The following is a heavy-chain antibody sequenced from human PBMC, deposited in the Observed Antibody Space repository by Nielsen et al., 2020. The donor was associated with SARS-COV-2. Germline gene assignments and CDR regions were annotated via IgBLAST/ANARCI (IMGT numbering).Heavy chain of an antibody. J-gene: IGHJ4*02. Sequence: GGSLRLSCAASGFTFSSYATHWVRQAPGKGLEWVAVISYDGSNKYYADSVKGRFTISRDNSKNTLYLQMNSLRAEDTAVYYCAKDMITFGGVIAQYPDYWGQGTLVTVSS. CDR3: AKDMITFGGVIAQYPDY. V-gene: IGHV3-30-3*02. CDR1: GFTFSSYA. D-gene: IGHD3-16*02. CDR2: ISYDGSNK.